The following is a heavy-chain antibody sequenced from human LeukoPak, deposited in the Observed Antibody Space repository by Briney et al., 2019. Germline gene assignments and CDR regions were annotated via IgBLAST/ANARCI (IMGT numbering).Heavy chain of an antibody. D-gene: IGHD3-10*01. V-gene: IGHV3-21*04. CDR2: ISSSSSYI. CDR1: GFTFSSYS. Sequence: GGSLRLSRAASGFTFSSYSMNWVRQAPGKGLEWVSSISSSSSYIYYADSVKGRFTISRDNAKNSLYLQMNSLRAEDTAVYYCAKDRDSYGYGSGSYYNGVFDYWGQGTLVTVSS. CDR3: AKDRDSYGYGSGSYYNGVFDY. J-gene: IGHJ4*02.